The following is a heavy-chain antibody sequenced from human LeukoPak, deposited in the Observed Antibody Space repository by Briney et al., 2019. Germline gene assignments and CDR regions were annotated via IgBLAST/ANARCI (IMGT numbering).Heavy chain of an antibody. CDR3: ARVAAGYSVSYFDY. Sequence: GGSLRLSCAASEFAFSTYNMNWVRQAPGKGLEWVSYISTGSSTTYYADSVKGRFTISRDNVENSLYLQINSLRDEDTAVYYCARVAAGYSVSYFDYWGQGTLVTVSS. J-gene: IGHJ4*02. CDR1: EFAFSTYN. D-gene: IGHD4-23*01. CDR2: ISTGSSTT. V-gene: IGHV3-48*02.